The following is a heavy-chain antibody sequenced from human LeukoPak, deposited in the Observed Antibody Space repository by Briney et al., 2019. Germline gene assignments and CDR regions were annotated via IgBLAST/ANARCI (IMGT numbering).Heavy chain of an antibody. V-gene: IGHV3-48*03. Sequence: GGSLRLSCAASRFTFNNYEMNWVRQAPGKGLEWVSYISSGSTIYYADSVKGRFTISRDNAKNSLYLQMNSLRAEDTAVYYCARDGDYHTEEFDYWGQGTLVTVSS. CDR2: ISSGSTI. CDR1: RFTFNNYE. CDR3: ARDGDYHTEEFDY. J-gene: IGHJ4*02. D-gene: IGHD4-17*01.